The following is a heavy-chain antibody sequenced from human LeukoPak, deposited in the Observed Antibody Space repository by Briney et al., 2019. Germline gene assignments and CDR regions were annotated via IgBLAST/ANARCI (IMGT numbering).Heavy chain of an antibody. D-gene: IGHD6-6*01. Sequence: PSETLSLTCAVYGGSFSGYYWSWIRQPPGKGLEWIGEISHSGSTNYNPSLKSRVTISVDTSKNQFSLKLSSVTAADTAVYYCARDHFSSLGAFDIWGQGTMVTVSS. CDR3: ARDHFSSLGAFDI. V-gene: IGHV4-34*01. CDR1: GGSFSGYY. J-gene: IGHJ3*02. CDR2: ISHSGST.